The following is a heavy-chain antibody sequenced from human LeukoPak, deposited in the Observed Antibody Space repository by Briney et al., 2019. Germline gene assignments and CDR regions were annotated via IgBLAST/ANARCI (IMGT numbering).Heavy chain of an antibody. J-gene: IGHJ4*02. CDR2: FDPEDGET. Sequence: ASVTVSCKASGYTFTGYYMHWVRQAPAKGQEWMGGFDPEDGETIYAQKFQGRVTMTEDTSTDTDYMELSSLRSEDTAVYYCATAGWFGEFYFDYWGQGTLVTVSS. CDR1: GYTFTGYY. CDR3: ATAGWFGEFYFDY. V-gene: IGHV1-24*01. D-gene: IGHD3-10*01.